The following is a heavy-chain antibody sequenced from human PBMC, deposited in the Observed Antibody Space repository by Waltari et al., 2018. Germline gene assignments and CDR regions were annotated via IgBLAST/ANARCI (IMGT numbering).Heavy chain of an antibody. CDR3: ARDHHVLRFSYGLDV. CDR2: IYSGGNT. V-gene: IGHV3-66*01. D-gene: IGHD3-3*01. J-gene: IGHJ6*02. CDR1: GLNININY. Sequence: GSLRLSCAVSGLNININYMSWVRQAPGKGLEWVSVIYSGGNTYYADSVKGRFIISRDTSKNTLYLQMNSLRAEDTAIYYCARDHHVLRFSYGLDVWGQGTTVTVSS.